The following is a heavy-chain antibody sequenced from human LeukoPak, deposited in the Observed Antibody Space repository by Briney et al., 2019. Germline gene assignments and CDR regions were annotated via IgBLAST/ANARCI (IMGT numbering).Heavy chain of an antibody. CDR2: IYYSGST. CDR3: ARHRRGIAARPLHFDY. D-gene: IGHD6-6*01. CDR1: GGSISSSSYY. J-gene: IGHJ4*02. V-gene: IGHV4-39*01. Sequence: SETLSLTCTVSGGSISSSSYYWGWIRQPPGKGLEWIGSIYYSGSTYYNPSLKSRVTISVDTSKNQFSLKLSSVTAADTAVYYCARHRRGIAARPLHFDYWGQGTLVTVSS.